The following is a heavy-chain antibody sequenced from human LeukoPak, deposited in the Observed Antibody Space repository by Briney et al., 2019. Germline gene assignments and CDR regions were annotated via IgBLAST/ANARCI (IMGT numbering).Heavy chain of an antibody. CDR3: ATRGSIVVPAAKRHYYYGMDV. CDR2: INTNTGNP. J-gene: IGHJ6*02. D-gene: IGHD2-2*01. V-gene: IGHV7-4-1*02. CDR1: GYTFTSYA. Sequence: ASVKVSCTASGYTFTSYAMNWVRQAPGQGLEWMGWINTNTGNPTYAQGFTGRFVFSLDTSVSTAYLQISSLKAEDTAVYYCATRGSIVVPAAKRHYYYGMDVWGQGTTVTVSS.